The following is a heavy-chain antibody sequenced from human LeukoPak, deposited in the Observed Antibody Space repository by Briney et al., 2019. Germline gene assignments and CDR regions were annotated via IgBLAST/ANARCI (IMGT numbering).Heavy chain of an antibody. V-gene: IGHV4-61*01. CDR3: ARAEITQQLEYYGMDV. D-gene: IGHD6-6*01. CDR2: IYYSGST. J-gene: IGHJ6*02. CDR1: GGSISSGSYY. Sequence: SETLSLTCTVSGGSISSGSYYWSWIRQPPGKGLEWIRYIYYSGSTNYNPSLKSRVTISVDTSKNQFSLKLSSVTAADTAVYYCARAEITQQLEYYGMDVWGQGTTVTVSS.